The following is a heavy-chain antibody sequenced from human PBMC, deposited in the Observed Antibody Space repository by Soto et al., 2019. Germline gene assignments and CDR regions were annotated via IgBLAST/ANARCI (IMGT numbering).Heavy chain of an antibody. D-gene: IGHD4-17*01. J-gene: IGHJ4*02. CDR2: IVREGTEQ. CDR3: ARDDDYPDNGFDY. V-gene: IGHV3-33*01. Sequence: QAPGKGLEWLAVIVREGTEQYYADSGKGRFTISRDNSKNTLYLQMNSLRVDDTAVYYCARDDDYPDNGFDYWGQGTLLTVSS.